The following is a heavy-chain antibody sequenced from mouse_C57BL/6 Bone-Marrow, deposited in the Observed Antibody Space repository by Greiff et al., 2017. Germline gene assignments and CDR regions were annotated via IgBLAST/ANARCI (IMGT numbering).Heavy chain of an antibody. CDR1: GFTFSSYG. Sequence: EVHLVESGGELVMPGGSLKLSCAASGFTFSSYGMSWVRQTPDKRLEWVATISSGGSYTYYPDSVKGRFTISRDNAKNTLYLQMSSLKSEDAAMYYSARRHCFAYSFYYWGQGPTLPVSS. J-gene: IGHJ2*01. CDR2: ISSGGSYT. V-gene: IGHV5-6*01. CDR3: ARRHCFAYSFYY.